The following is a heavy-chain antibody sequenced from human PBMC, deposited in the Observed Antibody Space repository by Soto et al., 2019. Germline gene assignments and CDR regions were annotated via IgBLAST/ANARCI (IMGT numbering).Heavy chain of an antibody. D-gene: IGHD1-26*01. J-gene: IGHJ6*02. CDR1: GFTVISNY. CDR2: IYSGGST. CDR3: AREAVGERYGMDG. Sequence: GGSLRLSCAASGFTVISNYMSWVLQPPGKGLEWVSVIYSGGSTYYADSVKGRFIISRDNSGNTLYLQMNSLRTEDTAVYSCAREAVGERYGMDGRGQETTVSVAS. V-gene: IGHV3-66*01.